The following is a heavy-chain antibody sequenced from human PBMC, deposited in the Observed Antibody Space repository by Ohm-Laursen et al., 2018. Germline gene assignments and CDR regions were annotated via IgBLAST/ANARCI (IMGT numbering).Heavy chain of an antibody. J-gene: IGHJ4*01. Sequence: SDTLSLTCPVSGGSISSFYWSWIRQPPGKGLEWIGHVYYSGSTNYSPSVKSRVTISVDRSKSQFSQKLNSVTAADTAVYYCARQSPSRNYYDDSGYYGPFDFWGQGTLVTVSS. V-gene: IGHV4-59*08. D-gene: IGHD3-22*01. CDR1: GGSISSFY. CDR3: ARQSPSRNYYDDSGYYGPFDF. CDR2: VYYSGST.